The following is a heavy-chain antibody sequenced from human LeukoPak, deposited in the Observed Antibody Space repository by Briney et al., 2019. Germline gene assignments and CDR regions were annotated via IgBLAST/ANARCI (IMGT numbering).Heavy chain of an antibody. J-gene: IGHJ4*02. CDR1: GGTFSSYA. D-gene: IGHD3-22*01. Sequence: SVKVSCKASGGTFSSYAISWVRQAPGQGLEWMGRIIPILGIANYAQKFQGRVTITADKSTSTAYMELRSLRSDDTAVYYCARAGSGSGSYLTYYYDSSGFDYWGQGTLVTVSS. V-gene: IGHV1-69*04. CDR2: IIPILGIA. CDR3: ARAGSGSGSYLTYYYDSSGFDY.